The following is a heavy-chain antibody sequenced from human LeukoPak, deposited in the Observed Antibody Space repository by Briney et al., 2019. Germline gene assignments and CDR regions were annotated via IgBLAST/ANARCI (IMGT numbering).Heavy chain of an antibody. J-gene: IGHJ4*02. Sequence: PGGSLRLSCAASGFTFSSYGMHWVRQAPGKGLEWVAVIWYDGSNKCYADSVKGRFTISRDNSKNTLYLQMNSLRAEDTAVYYCARERDGDYVDVFDYWGQGTLVTVSS. CDR1: GFTFSSYG. V-gene: IGHV3-33*01. D-gene: IGHD4-17*01. CDR2: IWYDGSNK. CDR3: ARERDGDYVDVFDY.